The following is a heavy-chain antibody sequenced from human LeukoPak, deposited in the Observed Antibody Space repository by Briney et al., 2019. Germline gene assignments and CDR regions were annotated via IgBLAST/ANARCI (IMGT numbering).Heavy chain of an antibody. CDR2: IWYDGSNQ. V-gene: IGHV3-33*01. CDR3: ARYCSGTSCYSYYGLDV. CDR1: GFIFSSYG. D-gene: IGHD2-2*01. J-gene: IGHJ6*02. Sequence: QPGRSLKLSCAASGFIFSSYGMHWVRQAPGKGLEWVALIWYDGSNQYYADSVKGRFTISRDNSKNTLYLQMNSLRAEDTAVYYCARYCSGTSCYSYYGLDVWGQGTTVTVSS.